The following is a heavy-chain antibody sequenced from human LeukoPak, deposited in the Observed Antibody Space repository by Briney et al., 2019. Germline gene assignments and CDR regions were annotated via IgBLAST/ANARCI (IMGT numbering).Heavy chain of an antibody. D-gene: IGHD1-26*01. V-gene: IGHV3-7*02. CDR2: INQDGSEI. CDR3: ARVRVMGGSYYSSGAFDI. CDR1: GFTFSTYW. J-gene: IGHJ3*02. Sequence: GGSLRLSCAASGFTFSTYWMTWDRQAPGKGLEWVASINQDGSEIFYVDSVRGRFTFSRDNAKNSLYLQMNSLRVEDTAVYYCARVRVMGGSYYSSGAFDIWGQGTMVTVSS.